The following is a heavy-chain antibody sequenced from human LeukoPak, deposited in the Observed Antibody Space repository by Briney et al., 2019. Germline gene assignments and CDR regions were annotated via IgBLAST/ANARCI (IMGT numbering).Heavy chain of an antibody. Sequence: PGGSLRLSCAASGFTFSSYAMHWVRQAPGKGLEYVSAISSNGGSTYYANSVKGRFTISRDNSKNTLYLQMGSLRADDMAVYYCARFTSAAGHFDYWGQGTLVTVSS. D-gene: IGHD2-15*01. V-gene: IGHV3-64*01. CDR3: ARFTSAAGHFDY. J-gene: IGHJ4*02. CDR1: GFTFSSYA. CDR2: ISSNGGST.